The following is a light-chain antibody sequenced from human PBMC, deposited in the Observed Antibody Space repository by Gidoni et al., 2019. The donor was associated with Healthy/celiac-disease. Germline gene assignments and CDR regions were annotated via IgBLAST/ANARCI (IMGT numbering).Light chain of an antibody. CDR1: QSISSW. V-gene: IGKV1-5*01. CDR2: DAS. J-gene: IGKJ2*01. CDR3: QQYNRYSMYT. Sequence: DIQMTQSPSTLSASVGDRVTITCRASQSISSWLAWYQQKPGKAPKLLIYDASSLESGVPSRCSGSGSGTEFTLTISSRQPDDFATYYCQQYNRYSMYTFGHGTKLEIK.